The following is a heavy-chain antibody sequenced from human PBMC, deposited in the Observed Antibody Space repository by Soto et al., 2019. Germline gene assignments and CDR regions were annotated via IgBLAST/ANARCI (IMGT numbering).Heavy chain of an antibody. CDR3: AGWPQPLYTAGPYAVDV. V-gene: IGHV1-69*11. J-gene: IGHJ6*02. CDR2: IVPSLDTT. D-gene: IGHD2-8*02. Sequence: QVHLVQSGTEVKKPGSSVKVSCKASGGTFSSSGFSWVRQAPGQGLEWMGMIVPSLDTTNYAQKFQARVTITADEVTSTAYMELRSLRSEDTAVYYCAGWPQPLYTAGPYAVDVWVQGTGVIVSS. CDR1: GGTFSSSG.